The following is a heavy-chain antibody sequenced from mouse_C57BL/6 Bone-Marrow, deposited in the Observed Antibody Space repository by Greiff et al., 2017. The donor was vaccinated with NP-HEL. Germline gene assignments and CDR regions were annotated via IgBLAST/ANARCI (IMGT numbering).Heavy chain of an antibody. CDR2: INPDSSTI. J-gene: IGHJ4*01. D-gene: IGHD2-4*01. V-gene: IGHV4-1*01. CDR1: GIDFSRYW. CDR3: ARPLYDYDRAMDY. Sequence: EVKLLESGGGLVQPGGSLKLSCAASGIDFSRYWMSWVRRAPGKGLEWIGEINPDSSTINYAPSLKDKFIISRDNAKNTLYLQMSKVRSEDTALYYCARPLYDYDRAMDYWGQGTSVTVSS.